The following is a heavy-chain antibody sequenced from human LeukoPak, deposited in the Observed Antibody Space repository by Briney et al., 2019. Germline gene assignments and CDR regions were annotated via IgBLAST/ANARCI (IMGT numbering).Heavy chain of an antibody. CDR3: SRSTWRYTMGV. CDR2: IRNTVYGGTI. V-gene: IGHV3-49*03. J-gene: IGHJ6*02. Sequence: PGGSLRLSCSVSGFKFADYDMSWLRQAPGKGLEWVGFIRNTVYGGTIKYAAAVKGRFTISRDDSKSIAYLQMNSLQSEDTAVYFCSRSTWRYTMGVWGQGTTVTVSS. D-gene: IGHD5-24*01. CDR1: GFKFADYD.